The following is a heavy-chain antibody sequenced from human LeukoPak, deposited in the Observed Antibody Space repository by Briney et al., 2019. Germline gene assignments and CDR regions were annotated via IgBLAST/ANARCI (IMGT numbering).Heavy chain of an antibody. V-gene: IGHV1-3*01. CDR1: GYTFTSHA. Sequence: GASVKVSCKASGYTFTSHALHWVRQAPGEGLEWMAWINGATGNTEYSQKFRARVTITRDTSASTAYMELSSLRSEDTAVYYCARSIIIVPNTSYYYYYMDVWGQGTTVTVSS. J-gene: IGHJ6*02. CDR2: INGATGNT. CDR3: ARSIIIVPNTSYYYYYMDV. D-gene: IGHD2/OR15-2a*01.